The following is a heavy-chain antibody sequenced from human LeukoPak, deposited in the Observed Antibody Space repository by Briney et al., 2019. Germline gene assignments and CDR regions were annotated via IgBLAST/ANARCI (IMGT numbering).Heavy chain of an antibody. D-gene: IGHD1-26*01. CDR1: GGSISSTSYF. CDR2: IHYSGST. V-gene: IGHV4-39*01. CDR3: VSQTPLYSGSFYFDY. Sequence: PSETLSPTCTVAGGSISSTSYFWGWIRQPPGKGLEWIGSIHYSGSTFYSPSLKSRATISVDPSKNRFSLKVNSVTAADTAVYYCVSQTPLYSGSFYFDYWSQGTLVTVSS. J-gene: IGHJ4*02.